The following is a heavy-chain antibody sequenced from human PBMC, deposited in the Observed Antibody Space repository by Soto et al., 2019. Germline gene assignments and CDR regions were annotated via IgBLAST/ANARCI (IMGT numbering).Heavy chain of an antibody. V-gene: IGHV3-23*01. D-gene: IGHD4-17*01. CDR2: ISGSGGTT. J-gene: IGHJ3*01. CDR1: GFTCSTYA. Sequence: GGSLRLSCAASGFTCSTYAMSWVRQAPGKGLEWVSAISGSGGTTYYADSVKGRFTISRDNSINTLYLQMNSLRTEDTAVYYCAHPRGYGVLDAYDFWGQGAMVTVSS. CDR3: AHPRGYGVLDAYDF.